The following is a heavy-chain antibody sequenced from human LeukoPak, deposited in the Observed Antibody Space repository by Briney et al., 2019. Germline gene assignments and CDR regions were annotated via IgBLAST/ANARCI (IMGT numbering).Heavy chain of an antibody. CDR3: ARALTIAAAGTIDY. V-gene: IGHV1-69*04. J-gene: IGHJ4*02. CDR2: IIPILGIA. CDR1: GGTFSSYA. Sequence: SVKVSCKASGGTFSSYAISWVRQAPGQGLEWMGRIIPILGIANYAQKLQGRVTMTTDTSTSTAYMELRSLRSDDTAVYYCARALTIAAAGTIDYWGQGTLVTVSS. D-gene: IGHD6-13*01.